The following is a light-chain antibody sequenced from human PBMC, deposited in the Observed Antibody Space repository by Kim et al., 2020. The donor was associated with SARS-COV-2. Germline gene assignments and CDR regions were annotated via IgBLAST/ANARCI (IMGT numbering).Light chain of an antibody. J-gene: IGLJ3*02. Sequence: SYELTQPLSVSVALGQTARITCGGNNIGTKNVHWLQQKPGQAPVLVIYRDTNRPSGIPERFSGSNSGNTATLTISRAQAGDEADYYCRVWDSSTGVFGGGTQLTVL. V-gene: IGLV3-9*01. CDR3: RVWDSSTGV. CDR2: RDT. CDR1: NIGTKN.